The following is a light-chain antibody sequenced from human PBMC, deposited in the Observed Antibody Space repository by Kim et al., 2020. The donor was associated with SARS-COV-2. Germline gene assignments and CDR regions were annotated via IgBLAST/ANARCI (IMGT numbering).Light chain of an antibody. V-gene: IGKV3-15*01. J-gene: IGKJ5*01. CDR3: QHYDNWPSIT. CDR1: QSISSN. Sequence: EIVMTQSPATLSVSPGERATLSCRASQSISSNLVWYQQKPGQAPRLLIYAASSRATGVPARFSGSGFGTEFTLTINSLQSEDCAIYYCQHYDNWPSITFGQGTRLEIK. CDR2: AAS.